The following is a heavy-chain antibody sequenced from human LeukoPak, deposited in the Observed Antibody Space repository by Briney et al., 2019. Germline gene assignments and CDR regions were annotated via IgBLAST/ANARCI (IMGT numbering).Heavy chain of an antibody. CDR1: GGSFSGYY. CDR2: INHSGST. D-gene: IGHD3-10*01. Sequence: PSETLSLTCAVYGGSFSGYYWSWIRQPPGKGREWIGEINHSGSTNYNPSLKSRVTISVDTSKNQFSLKLSSVTAADTAVYYCASSGSLRISVHWGQGTLVTVSS. V-gene: IGHV4-34*01. CDR3: ASSGSLRISVH. J-gene: IGHJ4*02.